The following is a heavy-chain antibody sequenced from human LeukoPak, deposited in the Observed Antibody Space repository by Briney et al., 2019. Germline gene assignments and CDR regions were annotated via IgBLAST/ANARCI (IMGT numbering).Heavy chain of an antibody. CDR2: ISAYNGNT. J-gene: IGHJ4*02. CDR3: AIPHKTRGSYPGHY. CDR1: GYTFTSYG. V-gene: IGHV1-18*01. Sequence: ASLKVSCRASGYTFTSYGISWVRQAPGQGLEWMGWISAYNGNTNYAQNLQGRVTMTTDTSTSTAYMELRSLGSGDTAVYYCAIPHKTRGSYPGHYWGQGTLVTVSS. D-gene: IGHD1-26*01.